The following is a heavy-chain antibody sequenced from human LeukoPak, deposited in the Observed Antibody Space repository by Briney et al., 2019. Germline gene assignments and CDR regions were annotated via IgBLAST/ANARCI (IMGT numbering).Heavy chain of an antibody. CDR1: GFTFDDYA. J-gene: IGHJ6*02. CDR3: AKAAVAGSGYYGMDV. V-gene: IGHV3-9*01. CDR2: ISWNSGSI. D-gene: IGHD6-19*01. Sequence: GGSLRLSCTASGFTFDDYAMHRVRQAPGKGLEWVSGISWNSGSIGYADSVKGRFTISRDNAKNSLYLQMNSLRAEDTALYYCAKAAVAGSGYYGMDVWGQGTTVTVSS.